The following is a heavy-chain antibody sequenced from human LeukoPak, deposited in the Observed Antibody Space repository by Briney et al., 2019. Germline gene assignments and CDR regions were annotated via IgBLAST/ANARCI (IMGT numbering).Heavy chain of an antibody. Sequence: SETLSLTCTVSGGSISSYYWSWIRQPAGKGLEWIGRIYTSGSTNYNPSLKSRVTISVDTPKNQFSLKLSSVTAADTAVYYCARGPSIQLWSDPYYYYGMDVWGQGTTVTVSS. CDR2: IYTSGST. V-gene: IGHV4-4*07. D-gene: IGHD5-18*01. CDR3: ARGPSIQLWSDPYYYYGMDV. CDR1: GGSISSYY. J-gene: IGHJ6*02.